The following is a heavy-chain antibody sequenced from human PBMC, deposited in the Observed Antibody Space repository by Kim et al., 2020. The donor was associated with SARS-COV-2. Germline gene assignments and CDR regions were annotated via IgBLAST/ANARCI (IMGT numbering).Heavy chain of an antibody. J-gene: IGHJ4*02. V-gene: IGHV1-69*06. CDR2: MIPIFGTS. CDR1: GGTFNSYA. D-gene: IGHD3-3*01. CDR3: ATTAFGGSNSRYSFDF. Sequence: SVKVSCKASGGTFNSYAISWVRQAPGQGLEWMGGMIPIFGTSRYAQKFQGRVTITADKFTSTAYMDVTSLTSEDTAVYYCATTAFGGSNSRYSFDFWGQGTLVTVSS.